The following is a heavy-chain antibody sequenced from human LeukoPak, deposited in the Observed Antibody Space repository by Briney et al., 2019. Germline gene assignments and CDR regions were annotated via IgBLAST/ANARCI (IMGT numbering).Heavy chain of an antibody. D-gene: IGHD5-18*01. J-gene: IGHJ4*02. CDR3: ARVRIGYSYGANDY. Sequence: GASVKVSCKASGYTFTSYDLNWVRQATGQGLEWMGWMNPNSGNTGYAQKFQGRVTMTRNTSISTAYMELSSLRSEDTAVYYCARVRIGYSYGANDYWGQGTLVTVSS. V-gene: IGHV1-8*01. CDR2: MNPNSGNT. CDR1: GYTFTSYD.